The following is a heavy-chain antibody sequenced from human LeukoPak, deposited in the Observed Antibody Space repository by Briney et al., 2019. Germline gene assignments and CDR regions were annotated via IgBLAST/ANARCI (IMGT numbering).Heavy chain of an antibody. V-gene: IGHV4-39*02. CDR3: ARFSNSSSHYGMDV. CDR1: GGSISGSSYY. J-gene: IGHJ6*02. CDR2: VYYTGAT. Sequence: SETLSLTCTVSGGSISGSSYYWGWIRQPPGKGLEWIGSVYYTGATYYIPSLESRVTLSADTSKNHFSLKLSSVTAADTAVYYCARFSNSSSHYGMDVWGQGTTVTVSS. D-gene: IGHD3-22*01.